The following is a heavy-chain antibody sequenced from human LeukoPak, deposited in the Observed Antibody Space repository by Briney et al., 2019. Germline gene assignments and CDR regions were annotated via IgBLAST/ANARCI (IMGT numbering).Heavy chain of an antibody. J-gene: IGHJ6*02. CDR2: IYYSGST. D-gene: IGHD3-3*01. Sequence: PSETLSLTCTVSGGSISSYYWSWIRQPPGKGLEWIGYIYYSGSTNYNPSLKSRVTISVDTSRNQFSLKLSSVTAADTAVYYCARHFPLDYDFWSGYYTDYYYGMDVWGQGTTVIVSS. CDR3: ARHFPLDYDFWSGYYTDYYYGMDV. V-gene: IGHV4-59*08. CDR1: GGSISSYY.